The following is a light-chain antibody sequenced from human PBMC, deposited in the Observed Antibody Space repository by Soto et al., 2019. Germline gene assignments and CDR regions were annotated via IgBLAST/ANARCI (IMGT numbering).Light chain of an antibody. CDR3: QQYGSSPAIT. J-gene: IGKJ5*01. CDR2: GAS. V-gene: IGKV3-20*01. Sequence: EIVMTQSPATLSVSPGERATFSCRASQSVSSSYLAWYQQKPGQAPRLLIYGASSRATGIPDRFSGSGSGTDFTLTISRLEPEDFAVYYCQQYGSSPAITFGQGTRLEI. CDR1: QSVSSSY.